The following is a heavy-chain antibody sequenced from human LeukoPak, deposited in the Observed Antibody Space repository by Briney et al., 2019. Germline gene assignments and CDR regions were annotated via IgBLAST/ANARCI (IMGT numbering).Heavy chain of an antibody. Sequence: GGSLRLSCAASGFTFSSYSMNWVRQAPGKGLEWVSSISSSSSYIYYADSVKGRFTISRDNAKNSLYLQMNSLRSEDTAVYYCARSGYDFWSGYLTYYYYGMDVWGQGTTVTVSS. J-gene: IGHJ6*02. CDR2: ISSSSSYI. CDR1: GFTFSSYS. D-gene: IGHD3-3*01. V-gene: IGHV3-21*04. CDR3: ARSGYDFWSGYLTYYYYGMDV.